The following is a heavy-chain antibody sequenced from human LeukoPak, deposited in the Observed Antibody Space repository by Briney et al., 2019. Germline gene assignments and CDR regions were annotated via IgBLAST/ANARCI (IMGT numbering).Heavy chain of an antibody. V-gene: IGHV3-7*01. CDR2: IKQDGSET. CDR1: GFTFSSYW. Sequence: PGGSLRLSCAASGFTFSSYWMNWVRQAPGKGLEWVANIKQDGSETYYVDSVKGRFTISRDNAKNSLYLQMNSLRAEDTAVYYCARDRDNVAGTRGYFDYWGQGTLVTVSS. D-gene: IGHD6-19*01. CDR3: ARDRDNVAGTRGYFDY. J-gene: IGHJ4*02.